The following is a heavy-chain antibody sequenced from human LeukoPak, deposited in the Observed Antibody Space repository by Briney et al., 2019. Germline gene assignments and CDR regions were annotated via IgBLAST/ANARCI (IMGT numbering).Heavy chain of an antibody. V-gene: IGHV4-59*08. J-gene: IGHJ5*02. CDR3: ARHRGIAVAGLA. D-gene: IGHD6-19*01. CDR1: GGSISSYY. Sequence: SETLSLTCTVSGGSISSYYWSWIRQPPGKGLEWIGYIYYSGSTNYNPSLKSRVTISVDTSKNQFSLKLSSVTAADTAVYYCARHRGIAVAGLAWGQGTLVTVSS. CDR2: IYYSGST.